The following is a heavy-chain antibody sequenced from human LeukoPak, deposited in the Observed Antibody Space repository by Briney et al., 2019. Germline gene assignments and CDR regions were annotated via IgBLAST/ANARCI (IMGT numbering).Heavy chain of an antibody. V-gene: IGHV3-21*04. CDR3: AKGAPLDS. J-gene: IGHJ4*02. CDR1: GFTFSRYT. CDR2: ISGDSKYI. Sequence: GGSLRLSCAGSGFTFSRYTFNWVRQAPGRGLEWVSAISGDSKYIYYTDSVKGRFTISRDNSKNTLYLQMNSLRADDTAVYYCAKGAPLDSWGQGTLVTVSS.